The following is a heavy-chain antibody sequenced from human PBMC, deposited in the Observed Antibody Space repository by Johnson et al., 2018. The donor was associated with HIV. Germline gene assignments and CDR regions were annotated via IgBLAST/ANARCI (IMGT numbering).Heavy chain of an antibody. CDR2: IWYDGSNK. V-gene: IGHV3-33*03. CDR1: EFSFSTYA. J-gene: IGHJ3*01. CDR3: ARDYNGVFDV. D-gene: IGHD4-11*01. Sequence: QVQLVESGGGVVQPGRSLRLSCAASEFSFSTYAMHWVRQAPGKGPEWVALIWYDGSNKNYADSVKGRFTISRDNSKNTMSLQMNSLRAEDTAIYYCARDYNGVFDVWGQGTLVTVSS.